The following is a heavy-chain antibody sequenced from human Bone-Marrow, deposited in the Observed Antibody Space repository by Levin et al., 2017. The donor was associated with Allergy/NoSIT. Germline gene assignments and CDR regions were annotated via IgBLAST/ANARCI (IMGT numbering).Heavy chain of an antibody. Sequence: PSETLSLTCTVSGGSISSSSYYWGWIRQPPGKGLEWIGSIYYSGSTYYNPSLKSRVTISVDTSKNQFSLKLSSVTAADTAVYYCARIAVAGIGSCGIRYYYYYYYMDVWGKGTTVTVSS. D-gene: IGHD6-19*01. CDR2: IYYSGST. CDR1: GGSISSSSYY. V-gene: IGHV4-39*01. CDR3: ARIAVAGIGSCGIRYYYYYYYMDV. J-gene: IGHJ6*03.